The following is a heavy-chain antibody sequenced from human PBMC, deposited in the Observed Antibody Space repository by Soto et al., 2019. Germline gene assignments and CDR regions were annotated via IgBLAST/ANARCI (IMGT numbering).Heavy chain of an antibody. CDR2: IYYTGST. CDR3: ARHHDRYNWNYRFDP. CDR1: GGSISSYY. D-gene: IGHD1-7*01. V-gene: IGHV4-59*08. J-gene: IGHJ5*02. Sequence: PSETLSLTCTVSGGSISSYYWSWIWQPPGKGLEWIGYIYYTGSTNYNPSLKSRVTISVDTSKNQFSLKLSSVTAADTAVYYCARHHDRYNWNYRFDPWGQVTLVTVSS.